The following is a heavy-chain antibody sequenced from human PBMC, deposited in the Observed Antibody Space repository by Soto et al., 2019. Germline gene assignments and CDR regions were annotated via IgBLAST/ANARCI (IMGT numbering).Heavy chain of an antibody. CDR1: GGTFISHA. J-gene: IGHJ4*02. CDR3: ARESGNYFDD. CDR2: IIPIFGTT. D-gene: IGHD3-10*01. Sequence: QVQLVQSGAEVKKPGSSLKVSCKASGGTFISHAISWLRQAPGQGLEWVGGIIPIFGTTNYAQEFQGRVTLAADKSTSTVYMELSSLRSDDTAVYYCARESGNYFDDWGQGTLVTVSS. V-gene: IGHV1-69*06.